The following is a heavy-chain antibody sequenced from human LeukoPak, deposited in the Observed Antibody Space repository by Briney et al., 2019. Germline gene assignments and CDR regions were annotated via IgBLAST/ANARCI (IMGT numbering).Heavy chain of an antibody. CDR2: IDWDDDT. D-gene: IGHD3-22*01. CDR1: GFSLSTSGMR. CDR3: ARMAQDSSGLFEY. J-gene: IGHJ4*02. Sequence: SGPALVKPTQTLTLTCTFSGFSLSTSGMRVNWIRQPPGKALEWLARIDWDDDTFYSTSLKTRLTISRDTSKNQVVLTMTNMDPVDTATYYCARMAQDSSGLFEYWGQGTLVTVSS. V-gene: IGHV2-70*04.